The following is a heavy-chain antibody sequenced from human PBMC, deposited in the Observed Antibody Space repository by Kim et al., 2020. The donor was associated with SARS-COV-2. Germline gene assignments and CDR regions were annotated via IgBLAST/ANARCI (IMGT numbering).Heavy chain of an antibody. CDR3: MKGGWGWIWDH. CDR1: GFTFIGHA. D-gene: IGHD2-2*03. CDR2: IDGSDGTT. V-gene: IGHV3-23*01. Sequence: GGSLRLSCTTSGFTFIGHAMSWVRQASGQGLEWVSSIDGSDGTTYYVDSVKGRFTISRDDAKNTLYLQMRALRADDTATYYCMKGGWGWIWDHWGQGTLVTVSS. J-gene: IGHJ4*02.